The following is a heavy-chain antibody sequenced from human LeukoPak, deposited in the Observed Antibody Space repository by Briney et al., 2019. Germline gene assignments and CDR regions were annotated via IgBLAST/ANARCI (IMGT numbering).Heavy chain of an antibody. CDR1: GGSISSYY. J-gene: IGHJ4*02. CDR2: IYTSGST. V-gene: IGHV4-4*07. Sequence: SETLSLTCTVSGGSISSYYWSWLRQPAGKGLEWIGRIYTSGSTNYNPSLKSRVTISVDTSKNQFSLKLSSVTAADTAVYYCARGVVIAPQTFDYWGQGILVTVSS. D-gene: IGHD2-21*01. CDR3: ARGVVIAPQTFDY.